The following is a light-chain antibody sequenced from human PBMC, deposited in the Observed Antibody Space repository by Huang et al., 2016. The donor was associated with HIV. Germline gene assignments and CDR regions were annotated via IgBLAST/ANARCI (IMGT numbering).Light chain of an antibody. CDR3: QQYNNWPWT. CDR1: QSVRFD. V-gene: IGKV3-15*01. CDR2: GAS. J-gene: IGKJ1*01. Sequence: EIVMTQSPATLSVSPGERATLSCRATQSVRFDLAWYQQRGGQAPRLLSYGASIRATGIPARFSGSGSWTEFTLTISSLQSEDFAVYYCQQYNNWPWTFGQGTKVEIE.